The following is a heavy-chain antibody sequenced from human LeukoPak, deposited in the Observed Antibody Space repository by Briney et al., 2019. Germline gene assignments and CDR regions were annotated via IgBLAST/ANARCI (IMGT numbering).Heavy chain of an antibody. J-gene: IGHJ4*02. D-gene: IGHD6-6*01. CDR3: ARRYSDSSEGFDY. Sequence: ASVKVSCKASEYTFTDYHMHWVRQASGQGLEWMGWINPNSGGTNYAQKFQGRVTMTRDTSISTAYMEPSGLRSDDTAVYYCARRYSDSSEGFDYWGQGTLVTVSS. CDR2: INPNSGGT. V-gene: IGHV1-2*02. CDR1: EYTFTDYH.